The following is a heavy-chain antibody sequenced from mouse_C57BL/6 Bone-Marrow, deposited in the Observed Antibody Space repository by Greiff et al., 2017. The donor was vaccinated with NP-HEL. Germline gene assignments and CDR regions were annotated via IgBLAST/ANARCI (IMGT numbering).Heavy chain of an antibody. D-gene: IGHD2-1*01. CDR3: ARRNYVYAMDY. J-gene: IGHJ4*01. Sequence: EVKLEESGGGLVQPGGSLSLSCAASGFTFTDYYMSWVRQPPGKALEWLGFIRNKANGYTTEYSASVKGRFTISRDNSQSILYLQMNALRAEDSATYYCARRNYVYAMDYWGQGTSVTVSS. CDR2: IRNKANGYTT. V-gene: IGHV7-3*01. CDR1: GFTFTDYY.